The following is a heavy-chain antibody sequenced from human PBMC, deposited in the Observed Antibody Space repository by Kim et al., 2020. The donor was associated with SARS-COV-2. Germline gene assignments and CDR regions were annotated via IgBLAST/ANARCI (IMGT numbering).Heavy chain of an antibody. CDR2: ISSSSSYI. V-gene: IGHV3-21*01. J-gene: IGHJ6*02. CDR1: GFTFSSYS. Sequence: GGSLRLSCAASGFTFSSYSMNWVRQAPGKGLEWVSSISSSSSYIYYADSVKGRFTISRDNAKNSLYLQMNSLRAEDTAVYYCARDRNRITMVRGATFGYYYYGMDVWGQGTTVTVSS. CDR3: ARDRNRITMVRGATFGYYYYGMDV. D-gene: IGHD3-10*01.